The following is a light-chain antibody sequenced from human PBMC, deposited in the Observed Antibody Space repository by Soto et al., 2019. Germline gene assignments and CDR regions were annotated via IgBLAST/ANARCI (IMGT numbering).Light chain of an antibody. CDR3: HQYGNSPLT. J-gene: IGKJ4*01. Sequence: EKVMTQSPATLSVSLGERATLSCRASQSVARNLAWYQQKPGQAPRLLIYAASTRATGTPARFSGSGSGTEFTLTISRLEPEDFALYYCHQYGNSPLTFGGGTTVEIK. CDR2: AAS. CDR1: QSVARN. V-gene: IGKV3-15*01.